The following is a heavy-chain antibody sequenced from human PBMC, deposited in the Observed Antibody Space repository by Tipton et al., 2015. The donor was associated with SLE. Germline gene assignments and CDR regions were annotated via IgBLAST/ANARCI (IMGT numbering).Heavy chain of an antibody. CDR2: IIPIFGRT. D-gene: IGHD1-26*01. V-gene: IGHV1-69*01. CDR1: GGTFSSYA. J-gene: IGHJ4*02. Sequence: QVQLVQSGAEVKKPGSSVKVSCKASGGTFSSYAISWVRQAPGQGLEWMGGIIPIFGRTNYAQRFQGRVTITTDESTNTAYMELSSLRSEDTAVYYCARQEVGAAAFDYWGQGTLVTVSS. CDR3: ARQEVGAAAFDY.